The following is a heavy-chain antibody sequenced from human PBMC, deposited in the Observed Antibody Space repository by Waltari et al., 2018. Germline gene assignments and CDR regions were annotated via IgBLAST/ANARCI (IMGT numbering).Heavy chain of an antibody. CDR3: ARGGIVVVPAAPMDV. J-gene: IGHJ6*02. D-gene: IGHD2-2*01. V-gene: IGHV1-2*02. CDR2: INPNSGGT. CDR1: GYTFTGYY. Sequence: QVQLVQSGAEVKKPGASVKVSCTASGYTFTGYYMHWVRQAPGQGLEWMGWINPNSGGTNYAQKFQGRVTMTRDTSISTAYMELSRLRSDDTAVYYCARGGIVVVPAAPMDVWGQGTTVTVSS.